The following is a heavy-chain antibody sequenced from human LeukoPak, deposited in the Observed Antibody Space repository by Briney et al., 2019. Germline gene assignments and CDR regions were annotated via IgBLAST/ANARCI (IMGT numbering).Heavy chain of an antibody. CDR3: ASPMVRGVDYDY. V-gene: IGHV4-30-4*01. Sequence: GYIYYSGSTYYNPSLKSRVTISVDTSKNQFSLTLSSVTAADTAVYYCASPMVRGVDYDYWGQGTLVTVSS. J-gene: IGHJ4*02. CDR2: IYYSGST. D-gene: IGHD3-10*01.